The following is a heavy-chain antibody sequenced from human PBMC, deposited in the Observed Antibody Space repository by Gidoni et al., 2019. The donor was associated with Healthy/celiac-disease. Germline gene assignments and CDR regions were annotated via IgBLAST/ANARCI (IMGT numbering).Heavy chain of an antibody. CDR1: GFPFSSYA. Sequence: EVQLLESGGVLVQPGGSLRLSCAASGFPFSSYAMSWVRQAPGKGLEWVSSIGGRGGSTYDADSVKGRFTISRDNSKNTLYLQMNSLRAEDTAVYYCAKMARIVVVPAAINWFDPWGQGTLVTVSS. V-gene: IGHV3-23*01. CDR2: IGGRGGST. D-gene: IGHD2-2*02. J-gene: IGHJ5*02. CDR3: AKMARIVVVPAAINWFDP.